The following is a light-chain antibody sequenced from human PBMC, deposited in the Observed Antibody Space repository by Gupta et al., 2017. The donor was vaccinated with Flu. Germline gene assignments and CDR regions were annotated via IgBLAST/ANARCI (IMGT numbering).Light chain of an antibody. V-gene: IGLV3-1*01. CDR1: SLGNGY. Sequence: LDLTQPPSLSVSPAQTATITCAGESLGNGYVEWYHQKAGLSPKMIIYQDFKRPPGIPARFSGSNSGNTATLTISGIQPVDEGDYYCQAWGARQAFFGGGTRLTVL. CDR2: QDF. J-gene: IGLJ2*01. CDR3: QAWGARQAF.